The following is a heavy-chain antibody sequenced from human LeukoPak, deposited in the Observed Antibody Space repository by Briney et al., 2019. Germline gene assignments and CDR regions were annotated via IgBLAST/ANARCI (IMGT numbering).Heavy chain of an antibody. Sequence: PSETLSLTCTVSGGSISSSSYYWGWIRQPPGKGLEWIGSIYYSGSTYYNPSLKSRVTISVDTSKNQFSLKLSSVTAADTAVYYCTSLRGGPGYWGQGTLVTVSS. J-gene: IGHJ4*02. CDR3: TSLRGGPGY. D-gene: IGHD3-16*01. CDR2: IYYSGST. V-gene: IGHV4-39*01. CDR1: GGSISSSSYY.